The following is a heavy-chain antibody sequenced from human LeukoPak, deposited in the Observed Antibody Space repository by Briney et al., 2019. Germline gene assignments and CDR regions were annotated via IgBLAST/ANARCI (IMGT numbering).Heavy chain of an antibody. D-gene: IGHD6-19*01. CDR2: IYYSGST. Sequence: SETLSLTCTVSGGSISSYYWSWIRQPPGKGLEWIGCIYYSGSTNYNPSLKSRVTISVDTSENQFSLKLSSVTAADTAVYYCARDRGAVAGTVYYFDYWGQGTLVTVSS. V-gene: IGHV4-59*01. J-gene: IGHJ4*02. CDR3: ARDRGAVAGTVYYFDY. CDR1: GGSISSYY.